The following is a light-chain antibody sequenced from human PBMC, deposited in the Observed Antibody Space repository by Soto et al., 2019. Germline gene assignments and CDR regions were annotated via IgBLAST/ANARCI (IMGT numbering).Light chain of an antibody. CDR3: QQYNNWPPIT. CDR1: QSVSIK. V-gene: IGKV3-15*01. CDR2: DTS. Sequence: EIVMTQSPATQSVSPGERATLSCRASQSVSIKLAWYQQKLGQAPRLLIYDTSTRATGIPARFSGSGSGTEFTLTISSPQSEDFAVYYCQQYNNWPPITFGQGTRLEI. J-gene: IGKJ5*01.